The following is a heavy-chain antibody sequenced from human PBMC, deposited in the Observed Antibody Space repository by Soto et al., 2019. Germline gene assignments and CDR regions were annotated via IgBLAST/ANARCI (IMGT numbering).Heavy chain of an antibody. Sequence: QVQLVESGGGLVKPGGSLRISCAASGFTFSDYYMSWIRQAPGKGLEGVSYIVGSSAYTNYADSVKGRFTISRDNAKNSLYLEMNSLRAEDTAVYYCARLRASGWYMGGYLDYWGQGTLVTVSS. J-gene: IGHJ4*02. CDR3: ARLRASGWYMGGYLDY. V-gene: IGHV3-11*06. D-gene: IGHD6-13*01. CDR2: IVGSSAYT. CDR1: GFTFSDYY.